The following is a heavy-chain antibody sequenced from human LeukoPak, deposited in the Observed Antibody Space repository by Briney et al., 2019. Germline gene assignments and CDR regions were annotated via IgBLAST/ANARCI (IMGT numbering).Heavy chain of an antibody. CDR1: GGSISIGGYY. V-gene: IGHV4-61*08. CDR2: IYYSGGT. J-gene: IGHJ4*02. Sequence: SETLSLTCTVSGGSISIGGYYWSWIRQHPGKGLEWIGYIYYSGGTNYNPSLKSRVTISVDTSKNQFSLKLSSVTAADTAVYYCARIRSDYDSSGYYHWFFDYWGQGTLVTVSS. D-gene: IGHD3-22*01. CDR3: ARIRSDYDSSGYYHWFFDY.